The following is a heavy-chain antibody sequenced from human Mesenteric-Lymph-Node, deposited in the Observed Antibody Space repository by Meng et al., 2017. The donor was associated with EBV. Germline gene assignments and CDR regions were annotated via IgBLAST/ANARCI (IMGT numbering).Heavy chain of an antibody. Sequence: LRHGGAGLLKPSGTLPPPCAVYGGSFSGYYWSWIRQPPGKGLEWIGEINHSGSTNYNPSLKSRVTISVDTSKNQFSLKLSSVTAADTAVYYCARRGKVGAGYWGQGTLVTVSS. CDR1: GGSFSGYY. CDR3: ARRGKVGAGY. D-gene: IGHD1-26*01. CDR2: INHSGST. V-gene: IGHV4-34*01. J-gene: IGHJ4*02.